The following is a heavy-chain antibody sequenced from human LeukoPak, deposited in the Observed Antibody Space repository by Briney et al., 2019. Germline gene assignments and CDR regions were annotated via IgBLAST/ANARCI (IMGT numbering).Heavy chain of an antibody. Sequence: SGPPLLNPXRTRTLTCTFSVLSLSNNAAGGGGTRQPPGNALEWPTHIYSNSEKSYRPSLKSRLTITNDTSQNQLVLTMTNMDPVDTATYYCAHRPCDTTMCYSSDYWGPRALV. J-gene: IGHJ4*02. V-gene: IGHV2-5*01. CDR2: IYSNSEK. CDR1: VLSLSNNAAG. D-gene: IGHD1-26*01. CDR3: AHRPCDTTMCYSSDY.